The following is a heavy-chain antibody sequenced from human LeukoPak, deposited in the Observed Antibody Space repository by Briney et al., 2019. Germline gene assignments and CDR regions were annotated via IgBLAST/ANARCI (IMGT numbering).Heavy chain of an antibody. CDR1: GGSISTYY. V-gene: IGHV4-59*01. CDR3: AKGGGYASPIGY. J-gene: IGHJ4*02. D-gene: IGHD5-12*01. CDR2: IYHSGST. Sequence: SETLSLTCTLSGGSISTYYWSWIRQPPGKGLEWIGYIYHSGSTNYNPSLKGRVTISVDTSKNQFSLKLSSVTAADTAVYYCAKGGGYASPIGYWGQGALVTVSS.